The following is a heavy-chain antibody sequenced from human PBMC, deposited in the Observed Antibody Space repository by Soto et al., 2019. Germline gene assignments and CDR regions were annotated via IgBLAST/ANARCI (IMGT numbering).Heavy chain of an antibody. CDR3: ARDPLAVAGAVGGCFDY. CDR1: GFTFSSYA. CDR2: ISYDGSNK. D-gene: IGHD6-19*01. Sequence: GGSLRLSCAASGFTFSSYAMHWVRQAPGKGLEWVAVISYDGSNKYYADSVKGRFTISRDNSKNTLYLQMNSLRAEDTAVYYCARDPLAVAGAVGGCFDYWGQGTLVTVSS. J-gene: IGHJ4*02. V-gene: IGHV3-30-3*01.